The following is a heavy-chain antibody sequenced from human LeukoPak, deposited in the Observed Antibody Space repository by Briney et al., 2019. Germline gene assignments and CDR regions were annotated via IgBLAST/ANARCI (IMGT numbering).Heavy chain of an antibody. V-gene: IGHV4-59*01. CDR1: GDSISSYY. Sequence: SETLSLTCTVSGDSISSYYWSWIRQPPGKGLEWIGYIYHTGGTNYNPSLKGRVTISVDTSKNQFSLNLSSVTAADTAVYYCARVGDWNDLVYWGQGALVTVSS. D-gene: IGHD1-1*01. CDR3: ARVGDWNDLVY. J-gene: IGHJ4*02. CDR2: IYHTGGT.